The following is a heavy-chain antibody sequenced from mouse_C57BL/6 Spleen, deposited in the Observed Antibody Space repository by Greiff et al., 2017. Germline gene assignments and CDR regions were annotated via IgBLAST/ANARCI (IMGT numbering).Heavy chain of an antibody. CDR2: IDPETGGT. CDR1: GYTFTDYE. CDR3: TRRNYGNSWFAY. V-gene: IGHV1-15*01. Sequence: QVQLQQSGAELVRPGASVTLSCKASGYTFTDYEMHWVKQTPVHGLEWIGAIDPETGGTAYNQKFKGKAILTADKSSSTAYMELRSLTSEDSAVYYCTRRNYGNSWFAYWGQGTLVTVSA. J-gene: IGHJ3*01. D-gene: IGHD2-1*01.